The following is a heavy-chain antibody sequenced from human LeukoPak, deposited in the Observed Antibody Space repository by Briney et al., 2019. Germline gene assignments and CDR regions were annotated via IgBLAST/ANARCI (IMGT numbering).Heavy chain of an antibody. CDR1: GFTFSSNY. CDR2: IYTGGNT. Sequence: PGGSLRLSCAASGFTFSSNYMSRVRQAPGKGLEWVSTIYTGGNTYYAASVKGRFTISRDFSKNTVFLHMNSLRAEDTAMYYCARGDDSGYYDYFDYWGQGALVTVSS. V-gene: IGHV3-53*01. CDR3: ARGDDSGYYDYFDY. D-gene: IGHD3-22*01. J-gene: IGHJ4*02.